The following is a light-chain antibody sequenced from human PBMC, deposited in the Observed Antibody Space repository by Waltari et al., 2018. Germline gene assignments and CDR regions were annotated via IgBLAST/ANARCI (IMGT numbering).Light chain of an antibody. Sequence: QSVLTQSASVSGSPGQSITISCTGTSGDVGAHNYVSCYQQHPGKAPQLIIYDVSKRPSGVSNRISASKSGNTASLTISGLQAEDAAHYYCNSYTSSTNVVFGGGTKLTVL. CDR1: SGDVGAHNY. CDR2: DVS. J-gene: IGLJ2*01. CDR3: NSYTSSTNVV. V-gene: IGLV2-14*03.